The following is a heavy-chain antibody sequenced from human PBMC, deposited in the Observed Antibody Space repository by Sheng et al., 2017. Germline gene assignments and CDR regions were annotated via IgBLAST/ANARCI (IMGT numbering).Heavy chain of an antibody. D-gene: IGHD1-7*01. J-gene: IGHJ6*02. Sequence: QVQLVQSGAEVKKPGSSVKVSCKASGGTFSSYAISWVRQAPGQGLEWMGGIIPIFGTADYAQKFQGRVTITADESTSTAYMELSSLRSEDTAVYYCARPLTGTTFRYYYYGMDVWGQGTTVTVSS. CDR1: GGTFSSYA. CDR2: IIPIFGTA. V-gene: IGHV1-69*01. CDR3: ARPLTGTTFRYYYYGMDV.